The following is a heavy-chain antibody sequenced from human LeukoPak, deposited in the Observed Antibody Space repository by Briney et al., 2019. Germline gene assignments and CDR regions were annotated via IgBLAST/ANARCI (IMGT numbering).Heavy chain of an antibody. Sequence: SETLSLTCTVSGGSISSGDYYWSWIRQPPGKGLEWIGCIYYSGSTYYNPSLKSRVTISVDTSKNQFSLKLSSVTAADTAVYYCASYCSSTSCYTWGFDYWGQGTLVTVSS. CDR3: ASYCSSTSCYTWGFDY. CDR1: GGSISSGDYY. J-gene: IGHJ4*02. D-gene: IGHD2-2*02. CDR2: IYYSGST. V-gene: IGHV4-30-4*01.